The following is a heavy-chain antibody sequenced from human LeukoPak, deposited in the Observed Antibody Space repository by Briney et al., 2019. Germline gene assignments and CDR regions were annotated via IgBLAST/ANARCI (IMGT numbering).Heavy chain of an antibody. CDR1: GFTFSTYA. CDR3: ASSVVVPAANFDY. CDR2: IGGGGDSP. D-gene: IGHD2-2*01. V-gene: IGHV3-23*01. Sequence: PGGSLRLSCTASGFTFSTYAMNWVRQAPGKGLEWISAIGGGGDSPYYADSVKGRFTISRDHSRNTLYLQMNSLRVEDTAVFYCASSVVVPAANFDYWGQGTLVTVSS. J-gene: IGHJ4*02.